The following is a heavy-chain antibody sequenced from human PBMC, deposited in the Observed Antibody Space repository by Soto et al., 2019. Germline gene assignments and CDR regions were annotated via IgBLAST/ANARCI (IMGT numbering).Heavy chain of an antibody. J-gene: IGHJ4*02. CDR1: GGSISSGGYD. D-gene: IGHD3-3*01. CDR3: ARNPGGNGFYLYFDK. Sequence: PSDTLSLACTFSGGSISSGGYDWTWIRQHPGKGLEWIGYMYYSGSTQYNPSLKSRITMSVDTSKNQFSLKLSSVTAADTAVYYCARNPGGNGFYLYFDKWGQGTLVTVSS. V-gene: IGHV4-31*03. CDR2: MYYSGST.